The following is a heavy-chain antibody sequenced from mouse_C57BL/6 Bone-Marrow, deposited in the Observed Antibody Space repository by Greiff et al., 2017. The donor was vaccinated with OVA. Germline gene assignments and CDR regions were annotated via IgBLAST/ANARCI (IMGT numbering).Heavy chain of an antibody. CDR1: GYSFTSYY. Sequence: QVQLQQSGPELVKPGASVKISCKASGYSFTSYYIHWVKQRPGQGLEWIGWIYPGSGNTKYNEKFKGKATLTADTSSSTAYMQLSSLTSEDSAVYYCARRAYYSHYYAMDYWGQGTSVTVSS. V-gene: IGHV1-66*01. CDR2: IYPGSGNT. CDR3: ARRAYYSHYYAMDY. D-gene: IGHD2-12*01. J-gene: IGHJ4*01.